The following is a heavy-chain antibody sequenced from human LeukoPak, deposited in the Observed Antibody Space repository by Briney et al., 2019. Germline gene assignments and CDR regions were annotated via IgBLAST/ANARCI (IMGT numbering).Heavy chain of an antibody. CDR2: IIPIFGTA. V-gene: IGHV1-69*05. Sequence: ASVTVSFKASGGTFISYAISWVRQAPGQGLEWMGGIIPIFGTANYAQKFQGRVTITTDESTSTAYMELSSLRSEDTAVYYCARDRGYNYYDSSGYYYYMDVWGKGTTVTVSS. CDR3: ARDRGYNYYDSSGYYYYMDV. J-gene: IGHJ6*03. CDR1: GGTFISYA. D-gene: IGHD3-22*01.